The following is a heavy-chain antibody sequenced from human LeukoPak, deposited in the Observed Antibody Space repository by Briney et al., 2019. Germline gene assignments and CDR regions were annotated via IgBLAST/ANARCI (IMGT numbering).Heavy chain of an antibody. J-gene: IGHJ4*02. CDR3: AKDLGGSTDY. D-gene: IGHD5-12*01. V-gene: IGHV3-23*01. CDR2: IRGST. CDR1: GFTFNNYA. Sequence: PGGSLRLSCAASGFTFNNYAMSWVRQAPGKGLEWVSLIRGSTYYADSVKGRFTISRDNSRNTLYLQMNSLRAEDTALYYCAKDLGGSTDYWGQGTLVTVSA.